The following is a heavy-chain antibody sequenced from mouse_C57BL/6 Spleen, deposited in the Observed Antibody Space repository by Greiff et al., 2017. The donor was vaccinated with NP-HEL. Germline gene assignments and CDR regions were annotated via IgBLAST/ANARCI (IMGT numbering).Heavy chain of an antibody. CDR1: GFTFSSYA. J-gene: IGHJ4*01. V-gene: IGHV5-4*01. CDR3: ARDNDGYAMDY. CDR2: ISDGGSYT. D-gene: IGHD2-12*01. Sequence: EVQLVESGGGLVKPGGSLKLSCAASGFTFSSYAMSWVRQTPEKRLEWVAIISDGGSYTYYPDNVKGRFTISRDNAKNNLYLQMSHLKSEDPAMYYCARDNDGYAMDYWGQGTSVTVSS.